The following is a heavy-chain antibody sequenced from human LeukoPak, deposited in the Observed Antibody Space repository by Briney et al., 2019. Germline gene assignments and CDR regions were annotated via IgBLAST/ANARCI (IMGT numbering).Heavy chain of an antibody. CDR1: GGSISSSSYY. CDR3: ARHSSWQQLVPRFYY. D-gene: IGHD6-13*01. Sequence: SETLSLTCTVSGGSISSSSYYWGWIRQPPGKGLEWIGSIYYSGSTYYNPSLKSRVTISVDTSKNQFSLKLSSVTAADTAVYYCARHSSWQQLVPRFYYWGQGTLVTVSS. CDR2: IYYSGST. V-gene: IGHV4-39*01. J-gene: IGHJ4*02.